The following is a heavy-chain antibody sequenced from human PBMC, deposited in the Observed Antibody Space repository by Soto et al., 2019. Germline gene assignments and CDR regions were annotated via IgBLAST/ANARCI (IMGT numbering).Heavy chain of an antibody. CDR1: GFSFDNYG. V-gene: IGHV3-23*01. CDR2: TKSDGTST. D-gene: IGHD3-16*01. J-gene: IGHJ4*02. CDR3: AQLGLMTFSHKHYFNH. Sequence: GGSLRLSCVASGFSFDNYGMSWVRQAPGEGLEWVSATKSDGTSTYYAASVEDRFTISRDNSKNTLYLQLNSLRAEDTAVYYCAQLGLMTFSHKHYFNHWGRGTLVTVSS.